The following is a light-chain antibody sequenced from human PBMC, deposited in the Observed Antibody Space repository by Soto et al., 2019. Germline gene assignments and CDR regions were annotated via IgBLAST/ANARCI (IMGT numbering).Light chain of an antibody. CDR3: LLFMSSGISV. Sequence: QTVVTQEPSFSVSPGGTATLTCALSSGSVSTTNYPAWYQQTPGQAPRTLIYNTYTRSSGVPDRFSGSILGNKAALTISGALADDESDYYCLLFMSSGISVFGGGTKLTVL. CDR1: SGSVSTTNY. CDR2: NTY. V-gene: IGLV8-61*01. J-gene: IGLJ3*02.